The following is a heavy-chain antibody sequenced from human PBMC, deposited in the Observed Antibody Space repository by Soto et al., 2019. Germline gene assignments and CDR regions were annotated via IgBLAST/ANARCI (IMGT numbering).Heavy chain of an antibody. J-gene: IGHJ6*02. Sequence: GGSLRLSCVASGFALTTYTVSWVRQAPGKGLEWVSSIIGSGGVTQYADSVRGRFTISRDNSKNTLYLQMNSLRAEDTAVYYCAKDLEQQLVHLYYYYGMDVWGQGTTVTVSS. V-gene: IGHV3-23*01. CDR2: IIGSGGVT. D-gene: IGHD6-13*01. CDR3: AKDLEQQLVHLYYYYGMDV. CDR1: GFALTTYT.